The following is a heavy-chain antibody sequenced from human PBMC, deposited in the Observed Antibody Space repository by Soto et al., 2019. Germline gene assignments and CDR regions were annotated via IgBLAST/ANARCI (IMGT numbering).Heavy chain of an antibody. J-gene: IGHJ3*02. D-gene: IGHD1-26*01. Sequence: SETLSLTCIVSGVSISTYYWNWIRQPPGKGLEWIGYVFYSGTTSYNPSLKSRVTISVDTSKNQFSLKLSSVTAADTAVYYCARPVVGLGAFDIWGQGTMDT. V-gene: IGHV4-59*08. CDR3: ARPVVGLGAFDI. CDR1: GVSISTYY. CDR2: VFYSGTT.